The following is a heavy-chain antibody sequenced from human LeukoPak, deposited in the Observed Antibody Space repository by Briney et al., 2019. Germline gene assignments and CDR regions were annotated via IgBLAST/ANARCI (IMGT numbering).Heavy chain of an antibody. CDR1: GFTFISYW. V-gene: IGHV3-30*02. CDR2: IRYDDSNR. CDR3: AKDGNFRVPGED. D-gene: IGHD3-10*01. J-gene: IGHJ4*02. Sequence: GGSLRLSCAASGFTFISYWMSWVRQAPGKGLEWVAFIRYDDSNRYYADSVRGRFTISRDNSKSTLYVQINNLRTEDTAVYYCAKDGNFRVPGEDWGQGTLVTVSA.